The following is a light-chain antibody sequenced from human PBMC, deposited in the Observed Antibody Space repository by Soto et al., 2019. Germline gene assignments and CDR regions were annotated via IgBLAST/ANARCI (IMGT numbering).Light chain of an antibody. V-gene: IGLV4-69*01. CDR2: LNSDGSH. J-gene: IGLJ3*02. CDR1: SGHSSYA. CDR3: QTWGTGIRV. Sequence: QPVLTQSPSASASLGASVKLTCTLSSGHSSYAIAWHQQQPEKGPRYLMKLNSDGSHSKGDAIPDRFSGSSSGAERYLTISSLQSEDEADYYCQTWGTGIRVFAGGTKLTVL.